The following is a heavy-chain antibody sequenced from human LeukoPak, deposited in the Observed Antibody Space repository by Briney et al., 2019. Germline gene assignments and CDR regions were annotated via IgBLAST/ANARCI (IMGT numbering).Heavy chain of an antibody. CDR3: AKTPLASFSYYYGMDV. CDR2: ISGSGGTT. V-gene: IGHV3-23*01. Sequence: GGSLRLSCAASGFSFSSYDMNWVRQAPGKGLEWVSGISGSGGTTYYTDSVKGRLTISRDNSKNTLYLQMNSLRVEDTAVYYCAKTPLASFSYYYGMDVWGQGTTVTVSS. CDR1: GFSFSSYD. J-gene: IGHJ6*02.